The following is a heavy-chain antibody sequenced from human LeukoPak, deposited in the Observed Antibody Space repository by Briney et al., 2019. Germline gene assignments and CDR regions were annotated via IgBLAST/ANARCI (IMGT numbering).Heavy chain of an antibody. J-gene: IGHJ4*02. CDR1: GFTFSSYS. CDR3: ASQSAAGLDY. V-gene: IGHV3-21*01. Sequence: GGSLRLSCAASGFTFSSYSMNWVHQAPGKGLEWVSSISSSSSYIYYADSVKGRFTISRDNAKNSLYLQMNSLRAEDTAVYYCASQSAAGLDYWGQGTLVTISS. CDR2: ISSSSSYI. D-gene: IGHD6-13*01.